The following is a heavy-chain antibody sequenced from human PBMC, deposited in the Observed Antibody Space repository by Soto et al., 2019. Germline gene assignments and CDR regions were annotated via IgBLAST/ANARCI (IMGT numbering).Heavy chain of an antibody. CDR2: ISATGGGT. CDR1: GFQFSNYA. CDR3: AKDRRAGGNSAFYFDF. V-gene: IGHV3-23*01. D-gene: IGHD3-16*01. Sequence: GVSLRLSCAASGFQFSNYAMSWVRQAPGKGLEWVSLISATGGGTYYADSVKGRFTISRDNSHNTLYLQVHSLTAEDTAVYYCAKDRRAGGNSAFYFDFWGQGAQVTVS. J-gene: IGHJ4*02.